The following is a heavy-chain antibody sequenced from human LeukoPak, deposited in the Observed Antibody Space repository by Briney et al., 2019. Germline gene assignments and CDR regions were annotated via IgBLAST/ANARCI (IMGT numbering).Heavy chain of an antibody. J-gene: IGHJ4*02. CDR1: GFTFSNAW. V-gene: IGHV3-23*01. D-gene: IGHD3-9*01. Sequence: GGSLRLSCAASGFTFSNAWMSWVRQAPGKGLEWVSAISGSGGSTYYADSVKGRFTISRDNSKNTLYLQMNSLRAEDTAVYYCAKAKRNYDILTGTEFDYWGQGTLVTVSS. CDR3: AKAKRNYDILTGTEFDY. CDR2: ISGSGGST.